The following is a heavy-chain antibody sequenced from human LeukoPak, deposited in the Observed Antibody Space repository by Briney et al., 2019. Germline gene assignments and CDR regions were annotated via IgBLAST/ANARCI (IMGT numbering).Heavy chain of an antibody. V-gene: IGHV3-23*01. D-gene: IGHD3-10*01. CDR1: GFTFSSYA. J-gene: IGHJ4*02. Sequence: GGSLRLSCAASGFTFSSYAMSWVRQATGKGLEWVSTISGSGGGTYYADSVKGRFTISRDNSKNTLYLQMNSLRAEDTAVYYCAKRVVRGGEYFDYWGQGTPVTVSS. CDR2: ISGSGGGT. CDR3: AKRVVRGGEYFDY.